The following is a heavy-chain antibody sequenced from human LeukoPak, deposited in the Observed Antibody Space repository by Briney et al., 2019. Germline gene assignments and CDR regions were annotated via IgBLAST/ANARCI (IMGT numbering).Heavy chain of an antibody. CDR2: ISAYNGNT. J-gene: IGHJ3*02. D-gene: IGHD1-26*01. Sequence: ASVKVSCKASGYTFTSYGISWVRQAPGQGLEWMGWISAYNGNTNYAQKLQGRVTMTTDTSTSTAYMELRSLRSEDTAVYYCARPHWVGSYQTDAFDIWGQGTMVTVSS. CDR1: GYTFTSYG. V-gene: IGHV1-18*01. CDR3: ARPHWVGSYQTDAFDI.